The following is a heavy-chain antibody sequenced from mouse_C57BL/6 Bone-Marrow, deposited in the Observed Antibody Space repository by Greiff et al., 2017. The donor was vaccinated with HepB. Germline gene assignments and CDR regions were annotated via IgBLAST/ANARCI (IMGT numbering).Heavy chain of an antibody. CDR2: ISSGGSYT. D-gene: IGHD4-1*01. V-gene: IGHV5-6*01. J-gene: IGHJ3*01. CDR3: ARLGILVWFAY. CDR1: GFTFSSYG. Sequence: EVKLMESGGDLVKPGGSLKLSCAASGFTFSSYGMSWVRQTPDKRLEWVATISSGGSYTYYPDSVKGRFTISRDNAKNTLYLQMSSLKSEDTAMYYCARLGILVWFAYWGQGTLVTVSA.